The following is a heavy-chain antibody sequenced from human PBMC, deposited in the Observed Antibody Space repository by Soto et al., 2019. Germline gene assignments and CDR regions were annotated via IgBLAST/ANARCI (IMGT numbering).Heavy chain of an antibody. J-gene: IGHJ4*02. Sequence: ASVKVSCKASGYTFTSYGIHWVRQAPGQRLEWTGWINPGNGNTKYSEKFRGRVTITSDTSTTTAYLELSGLRFDDTAVYYCARGWSSAAGEPHFDYWGQGTLVTVSS. CDR2: INPGNGNT. CDR3: ARGWSSAAGEPHFDY. CDR1: GYTFTSYG. V-gene: IGHV1-3*01. D-gene: IGHD6-13*01.